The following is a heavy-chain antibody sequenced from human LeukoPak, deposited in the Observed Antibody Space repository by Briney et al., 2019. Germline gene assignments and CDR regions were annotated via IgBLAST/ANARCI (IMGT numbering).Heavy chain of an antibody. V-gene: IGHV3-48*03. CDR2: ISSSGSTI. J-gene: IGHJ4*02. CDR1: GFTFSSYE. Sequence: PGGSLRLSCAASGFTFSSYEMNWVRQAPGKGLEWVSYISSSGSTIYHADSVKGRFTISRDNAKNSLYLQMNSLRAEDTAVYYCARTKITMIVVALDYWGQGTLVTVSS. CDR3: ARTKITMIVVALDY. D-gene: IGHD3-22*01.